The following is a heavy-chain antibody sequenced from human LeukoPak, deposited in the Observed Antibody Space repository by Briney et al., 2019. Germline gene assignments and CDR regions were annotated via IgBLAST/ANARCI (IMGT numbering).Heavy chain of an antibody. J-gene: IGHJ6*02. D-gene: IGHD1-26*01. V-gene: IGHV4-59*01. CDR2: IYYSGST. CDR1: GGSISSYY. CDR3: ARDSRSVGLV. Sequence: KPSETLSLTCTVSGGSISSYYWSWIRQPPGKGLEWIGYIYYSGSTNYNPSLKSRVTISVDMSKNQFSLKLSSVTAADTAVYYCARDSRSVGLVWGQGTTVTVSS.